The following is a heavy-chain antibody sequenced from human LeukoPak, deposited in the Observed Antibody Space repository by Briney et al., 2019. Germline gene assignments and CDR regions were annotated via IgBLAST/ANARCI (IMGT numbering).Heavy chain of an antibody. CDR3: AKDKVLRYFDWLFDLDY. Sequence: GGSLRLSCAASGLTFTNYGMSWVRQAPGKGLEWVSAISGRGSSTYYADSVEGRFTISRDNSKNTLYLQMNSLRAEDTAEYYCAKDKVLRYFDWLFDLDYWGQGTLVTVSS. CDR2: ISGRGSST. J-gene: IGHJ4*02. CDR1: GLTFTNYG. V-gene: IGHV3-23*01. D-gene: IGHD3-9*01.